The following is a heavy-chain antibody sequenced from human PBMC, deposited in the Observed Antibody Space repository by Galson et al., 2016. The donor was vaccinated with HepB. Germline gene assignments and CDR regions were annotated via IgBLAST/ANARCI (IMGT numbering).Heavy chain of an antibody. CDR3: ARGRGSSWYYFDN. CDR2: ISSSSAYI. Sequence: SLRLSCAASGFTFGDYAMSWFRQAPGKGLEWVSSISSSSAYIYYADSVKGRFTISRDNAKNSLYLQMNSLRAEDTAVYYCARGRGSSWYYFDNWGQGTLVTVSS. V-gene: IGHV3-21*01. J-gene: IGHJ4*02. CDR1: GFTFGDYA. D-gene: IGHD6-13*01.